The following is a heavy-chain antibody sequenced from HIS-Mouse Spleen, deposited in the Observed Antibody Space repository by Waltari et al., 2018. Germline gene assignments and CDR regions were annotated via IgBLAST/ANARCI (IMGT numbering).Heavy chain of an antibody. J-gene: IGHJ2*01. D-gene: IGHD6-13*01. CDR1: GGPSSSSSYY. CDR2: IYYSGST. V-gene: IGHV4-39*07. CDR3: AREIPYSSSWYDWYFDL. Sequence: QLQLQESRPGLVKPSEPLSPTCTVFGGPSSSSSYYWGGIRQPPGKGLEWIGSIYYSGSTYYNPSLKSRVTISVDTSKNQFSLKLSSVTAADTAVYYCAREIPYSSSWYDWYFDLWGRGTLVTVSS.